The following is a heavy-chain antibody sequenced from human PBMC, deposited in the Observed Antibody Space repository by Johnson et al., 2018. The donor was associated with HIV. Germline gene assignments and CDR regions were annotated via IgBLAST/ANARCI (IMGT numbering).Heavy chain of an antibody. CDR1: GFTFSNYG. CDR2: TWFDGSNK. J-gene: IGHJ3*02. Sequence: VQLVESGGGVVQPGRSLRLSCAASGFTFSNYGMHWVRQAPGKGLEWVAVTWFDGSNKYYSDSVKGRFTISRDNSKSTLYLQMNSLRAEDMAVYYCAREDQDAFDIWGQGTMVTVSS. CDR3: AREDQDAFDI. V-gene: IGHV3-33*01.